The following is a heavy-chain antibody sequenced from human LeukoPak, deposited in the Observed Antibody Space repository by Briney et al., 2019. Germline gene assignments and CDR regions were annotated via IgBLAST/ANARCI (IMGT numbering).Heavy chain of an antibody. J-gene: IGHJ1*01. Sequence: GGSLTLPCAASGFTFSNYDKNRVRQAPGRGLDWISHISSSSTIYYADSVKGRFTISRDNAKNSLYLQMNSLRDEDTAMYYCARDLGHWGQGTLVTVSS. CDR1: GFTFSNYD. V-gene: IGHV3-48*02. CDR2: ISSSSTI. CDR3: ARDLGH.